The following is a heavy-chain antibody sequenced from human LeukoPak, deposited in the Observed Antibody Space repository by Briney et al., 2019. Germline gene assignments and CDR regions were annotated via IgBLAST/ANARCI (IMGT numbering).Heavy chain of an antibody. V-gene: IGHV1-2*04. CDR1: GYTFTGYY. Sequence: ASVKVSCKASGYTFTGYYMHWVRQAHGQGLEWMGWINPNSGGTNYAQKFQGWVTMTRDTSISTAYMELSRLRSDDTAVYYCARGLSIGYCSSTSCHAEYFQHWGQGTLVTVSS. J-gene: IGHJ1*01. D-gene: IGHD2-2*01. CDR2: INPNSGGT. CDR3: ARGLSIGYCSSTSCHAEYFQH.